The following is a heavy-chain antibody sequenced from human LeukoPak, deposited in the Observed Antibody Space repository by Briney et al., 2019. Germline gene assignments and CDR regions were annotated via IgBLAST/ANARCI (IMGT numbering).Heavy chain of an antibody. CDR2: IYHSGST. V-gene: IGHV4-38-2*02. Sequence: SETLSLTCTVSGYSISSGYYWGWIRQPPGEGLEWIGSIYHSGSTYYNPSLKSRVTISVDTSKNQFSLKLSSVTAADTAVYYCARLGSSGSLTYWGQGTLVTVSS. CDR3: ARLGSSGSLTY. CDR1: GYSISSGYY. D-gene: IGHD3-10*01. J-gene: IGHJ4*02.